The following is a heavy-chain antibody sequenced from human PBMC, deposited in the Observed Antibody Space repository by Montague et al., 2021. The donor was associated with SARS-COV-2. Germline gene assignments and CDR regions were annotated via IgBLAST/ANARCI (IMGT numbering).Heavy chain of an antibody. CDR1: GFSLSTPNVG. J-gene: IGHJ4*02. CDR3: ALLIRYYDIFTGIPFDY. CDR2: IYSNDEK. Sequence: PALVKPTQTLTLTCTFSGFSLSTPNVGVGWIRQPPGKALEWVAVIYSNDEKRYSPSLRNRLTFTKDTAKHQVVLSLTYVNPVDTATYYCALLIRYYDIFTGIPFDYWGQGSQVTVSS. V-gene: IGHV2-5*01. D-gene: IGHD3-9*01.